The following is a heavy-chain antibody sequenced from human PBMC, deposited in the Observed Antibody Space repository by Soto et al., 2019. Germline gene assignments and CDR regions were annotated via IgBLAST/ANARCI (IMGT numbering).Heavy chain of an antibody. V-gene: IGHV4-39*01. D-gene: IGHD2-15*01. CDR3: VRHLRFGLGYCSGGTCYWDY. Sequence: SETLSLTCTVSGGSISSSSYYWGWIRQPPGKGLEWIGSMYYSGSTYYNPSLKSRVTISVDTSKNQFSLKLSSVTAADTAVYYCVRHLRFGLGYCSGGTCYWDYWGQGTLVTVSS. J-gene: IGHJ4*02. CDR1: GGSISSSSYY. CDR2: MYYSGST.